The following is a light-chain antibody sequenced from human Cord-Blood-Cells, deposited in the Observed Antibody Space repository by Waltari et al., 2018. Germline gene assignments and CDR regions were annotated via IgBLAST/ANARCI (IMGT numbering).Light chain of an antibody. J-gene: IGLJ3*02. CDR2: VDS. V-gene: IGLV2-14*01. CDR1: SSDVGGYNY. CDR3: SSYTSSSTWV. Sequence: QSALTQPASGSGSPGQSTTIPCTGTSSDVGGYNYVSWYQQHPGKAPKLMISVDSKRPSGVSNRFSGSKSGNTASLTISGLQAEDEADYYCSSYTSSSTWVFGGGTKLTVL.